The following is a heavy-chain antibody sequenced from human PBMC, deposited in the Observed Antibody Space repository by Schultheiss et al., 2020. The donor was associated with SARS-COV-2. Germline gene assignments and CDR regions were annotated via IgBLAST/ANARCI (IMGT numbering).Heavy chain of an antibody. CDR3: ARASGLYDSSGTHAFDI. CDR2: IYTSGST. V-gene: IGHV4-59*10. D-gene: IGHD3-22*01. Sequence: SETLSLTCAVYGGSFSGYYWSWIRQPAGKGLEWIGRIYTSGSTNYNPSLKSRVTISVDTSKNQFSLKLSSVTAADTAVYYCARASGLYDSSGTHAFDIWGQGTMVTVSS. CDR1: GGSFSGYY. J-gene: IGHJ3*02.